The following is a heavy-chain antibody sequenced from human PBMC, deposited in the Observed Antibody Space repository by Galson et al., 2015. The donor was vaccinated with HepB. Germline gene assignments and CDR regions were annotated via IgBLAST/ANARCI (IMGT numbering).Heavy chain of an antibody. D-gene: IGHD3-10*01. Sequence: SLRLSCAASGFTFSSYSMNWVRQAPGKGLEWVAVISYDGSNKYYADSVKGRFTISRDNSKNTLYLQMNSLRAEDTAVYYCAKDARITMVQGVINYYYYYMDVWGKGTTVTVSS. V-gene: IGHV3-30*18. CDR3: AKDARITMVQGVINYYYYYMDV. CDR2: ISYDGSNK. CDR1: GFTFSSYS. J-gene: IGHJ6*03.